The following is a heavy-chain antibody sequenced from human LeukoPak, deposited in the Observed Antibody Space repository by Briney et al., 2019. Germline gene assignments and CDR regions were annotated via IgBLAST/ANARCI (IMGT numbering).Heavy chain of an antibody. J-gene: IGHJ6*04. CDR2: IYPADSDT. V-gene: IGHV5-51*01. CDR1: GYSFTSYW. Sequence: GESLKISCKGSGYSFTSYWIGWVRQMPGKGLEWMGIIYPADSDTRYSPSFQGQVTIPADKSISTAYLQWSSLKASDTAMYYCARQLERGPYYYYGMDVWGKGTTVTVSS. CDR3: ARQLERGPYYYYGMDV. D-gene: IGHD1-1*01.